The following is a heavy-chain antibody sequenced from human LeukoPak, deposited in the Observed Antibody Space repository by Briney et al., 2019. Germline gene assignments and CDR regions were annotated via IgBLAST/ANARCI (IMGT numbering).Heavy chain of an antibody. CDR1: GGSISSYY. D-gene: IGHD3-10*01. CDR3: ARDPRVEGSGSYPENSY. V-gene: IGHV4-59*12. CDR2: IYYSGST. J-gene: IGHJ4*02. Sequence: PSETLSLTCTVSGGSISSYYWSWIRQPPGKGLEWIGYIYYSGSTNYNPSLKSRVTISVDTSKNQFSLKLSSVTAADTAVYYCARDPRVEGSGSYPENSYWGQGTLVTVSS.